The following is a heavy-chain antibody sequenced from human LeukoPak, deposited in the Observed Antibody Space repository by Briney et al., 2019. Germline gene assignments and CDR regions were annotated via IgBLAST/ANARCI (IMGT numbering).Heavy chain of an antibody. V-gene: IGHV1-69*04. D-gene: IGHD3-22*01. J-gene: IGHJ3*02. CDR3: ESAGLNYYDSSGYPDAFDI. Sequence: SVKVSCKASGGTFSSYAISWVRQAPGQGIEWMGRIIPILGIANYAQKFQGRVTITADKYNTTAYMELSSLISEDTAVYYCESAGLNYYDSSGYPDAFDIWGQGTMVTVSS. CDR1: GGTFSSYA. CDR2: IIPILGIA.